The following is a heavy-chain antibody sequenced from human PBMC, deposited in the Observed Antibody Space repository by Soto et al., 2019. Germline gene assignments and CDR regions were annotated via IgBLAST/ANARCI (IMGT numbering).Heavy chain of an antibody. V-gene: IGHV1-3*01. Sequence: ASVKVSCKASGYTFTSYAMHWVRQAPGQRLEWMGWINAGNGSTKYSQKFQGRVTITRDTSASTAYMELSSLRSEDTAVYYCARDNGGGSYYEAPFSTTGYGMDVWGQGTTDTVSS. CDR1: GYTFTSYA. CDR2: INAGNGST. J-gene: IGHJ6*02. D-gene: IGHD1-26*01. CDR3: ARDNGGGSYYEAPFSTTGYGMDV.